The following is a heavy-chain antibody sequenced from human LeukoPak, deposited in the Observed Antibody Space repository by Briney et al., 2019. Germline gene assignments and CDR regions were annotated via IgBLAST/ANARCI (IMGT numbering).Heavy chain of an antibody. CDR2: INHSGST. V-gene: IGHV4-34*01. CDR3: ARVRGSSSWSFDY. Sequence: SSETLSLTCAVYGGSFSGYYWSWIRQPPGKGLEWIGEINHSGSTNYNPSLKSRVTISVDTSKNQFSLKLSSVTAADTAVYYCARVRGSSSWSFDYWGQGTLVTVSS. J-gene: IGHJ4*02. D-gene: IGHD6-13*01. CDR1: GGSFSGYY.